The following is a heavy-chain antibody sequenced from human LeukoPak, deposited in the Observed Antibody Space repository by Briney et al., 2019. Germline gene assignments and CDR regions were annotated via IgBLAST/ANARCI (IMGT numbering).Heavy chain of an antibody. CDR2: IYYSGST. V-gene: IGHV4-59*01. CDR1: GGSISSYN. CDR3: ARGPPGGQFDP. J-gene: IGHJ5*02. Sequence: PSETLSLTCTVSGGSISSYNWSWIRQPPGKGLEWIGYIYYSGSTNYNPSLKSRVTISVDTSKNQFSLKLSSVTAADTAVYYCARGPPGGQFDPWGQGTLVTVSS. D-gene: IGHD3-10*01.